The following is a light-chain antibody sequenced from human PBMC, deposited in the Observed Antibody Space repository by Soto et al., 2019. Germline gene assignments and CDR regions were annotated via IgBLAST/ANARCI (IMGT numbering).Light chain of an antibody. CDR2: EVS. V-gene: IGLV2-14*01. J-gene: IGLJ1*01. CDR3: SSYTSSRTHV. Sequence: QPLLMPPAPLCGSPGQSITISCSRTSSDVGGYNYVSWYQQHPGKAPKLMIYEVSNRPSGVSNRFSGSKSGNTASLTISGLQAEDEADYSCSSYTSSRTHVFGTGTKV. CDR1: SSDVGGYNY.